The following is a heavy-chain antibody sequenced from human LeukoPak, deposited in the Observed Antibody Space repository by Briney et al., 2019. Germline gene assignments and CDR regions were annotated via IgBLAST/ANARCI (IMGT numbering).Heavy chain of an antibody. CDR2: ISYDGSNK. CDR3: ARDPGRSYDILTGYPDFDY. D-gene: IGHD3-9*01. CDR1: GFTFSSYA. V-gene: IGHV3-30*04. J-gene: IGHJ4*02. Sequence: GRSLRLSCAASGFTFSSYAMHWVRQAPGKGLEWVAVISYDGSNKYYADSVKGRFTISRDNSKNTLYLQMNSLRAEDTAVYYCARDPGRSYDILTGYPDFDYWGQGTLVTVSS.